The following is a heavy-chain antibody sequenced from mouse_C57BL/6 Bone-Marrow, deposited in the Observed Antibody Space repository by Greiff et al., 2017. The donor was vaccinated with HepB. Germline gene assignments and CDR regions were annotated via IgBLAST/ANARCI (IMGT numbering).Heavy chain of an antibody. CDR2: ISSGGSYT. Sequence: DVHLVESGGDLVKPGGSLKLSCAASGFTFSSYGMSWVRQTPDKRLEWVATISSGGSYTYYPDSVKGRFTISRDNAKNTLYLQMSSLKSEDTAMYYCARNRHRYYAMDYWGQGTSVTVSS. CDR3: ARNRHRYYAMDY. V-gene: IGHV5-6*01. J-gene: IGHJ4*01. CDR1: GFTFSSYG.